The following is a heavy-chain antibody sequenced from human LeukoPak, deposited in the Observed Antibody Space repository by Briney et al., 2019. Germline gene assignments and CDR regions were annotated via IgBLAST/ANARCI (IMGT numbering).Heavy chain of an antibody. CDR1: GFTFSSYG. CDR2: IRYDGSNK. CDR3: AKDAGDIGGVLRFLGWLPRGAFDI. Sequence: GGSLRLSCAASGFTFSSYGMHWVRQAPGKGLEWVAFIRYDGSNKYYADSVKGRFTISRDNSKNTLYLQMNSLRAEDTAVYYCAKDAGDIGGVLRFLGWLPRGAFDIWGQGTMVTVSS. D-gene: IGHD3-3*01. V-gene: IGHV3-30*02. J-gene: IGHJ3*02.